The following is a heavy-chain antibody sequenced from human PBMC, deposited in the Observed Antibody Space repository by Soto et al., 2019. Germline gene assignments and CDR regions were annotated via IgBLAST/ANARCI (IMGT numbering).Heavy chain of an antibody. J-gene: IGHJ5*02. Sequence: SVNVSCKASGGTFSSYAISWVRQAPGQGLEWMGGIIPIFGTANYAQKFQGRVTITADESTSTAYMELSSRRSEDTAVYYCASDSGYSYGSNWFDPWGQGTLVTVSS. CDR2: IIPIFGTA. CDR3: ASDSGYSYGSNWFDP. D-gene: IGHD5-18*01. CDR1: GGTFSSYA. V-gene: IGHV1-69*13.